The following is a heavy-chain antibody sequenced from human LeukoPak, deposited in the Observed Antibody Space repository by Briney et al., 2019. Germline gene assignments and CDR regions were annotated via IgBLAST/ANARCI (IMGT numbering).Heavy chain of an antibody. Sequence: SETLSLTCTVSGGSISSYYWSWIRQPPGKGLEWIGYIDYSGGNNYNPSLKSRVTISVDMSKTQFPLKLSSVTAADTAVYYCARGGSSSWYRVYYFDYWGQGTLVTVSS. J-gene: IGHJ4*02. CDR2: IDYSGGN. CDR1: GGSISSYY. V-gene: IGHV4-59*01. CDR3: ARGGSSSWYRVYYFDY. D-gene: IGHD6-13*01.